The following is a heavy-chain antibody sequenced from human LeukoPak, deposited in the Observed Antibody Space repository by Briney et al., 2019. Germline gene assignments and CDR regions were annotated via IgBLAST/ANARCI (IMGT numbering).Heavy chain of an antibody. J-gene: IGHJ3*02. CDR3: ARPAAAGQNDAFDI. D-gene: IGHD6-13*01. CDR2: IYYSGST. Sequence: PETLSLTCTVSGGSINSYHWSWIRQPPGKGLEWIGYIYYSGSTNYNPSLKSRLTISGDTSKNQISLKLSSVTAADTAIYYCARPAAAGQNDAFDIWGQGTMVTVSS. V-gene: IGHV4-59*12. CDR1: GGSINSYH.